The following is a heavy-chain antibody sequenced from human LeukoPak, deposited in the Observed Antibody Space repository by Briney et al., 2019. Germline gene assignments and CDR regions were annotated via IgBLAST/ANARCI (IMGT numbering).Heavy chain of an antibody. Sequence: GGSLRLSCAGSGFIFGDYGMSWVRQAPGKGLEWVSGINWNGGSTDYAGSVKGRFTISRDNAKNSMYLEMNSLRAEDTALYHCARYSCSGKNCGMDVWGQGTTVTVSS. CDR1: GFIFGDYG. CDR2: INWNGGST. V-gene: IGHV3-20*01. D-gene: IGHD2-15*01. CDR3: ARYSCSGKNCGMDV. J-gene: IGHJ6*02.